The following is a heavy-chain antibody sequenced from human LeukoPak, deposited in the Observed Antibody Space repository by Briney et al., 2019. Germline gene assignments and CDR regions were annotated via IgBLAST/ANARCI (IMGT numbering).Heavy chain of an antibody. D-gene: IGHD1-26*01. V-gene: IGHV1-8*01. CDR2: MNPISGHT. CDR3: VRSIRGSYVEAY. J-gene: IGHJ4*02. Sequence: GASVKVSCRASGFTFTSYDINWVRQSTGQGLEWMGWMNPISGHTGYAQKFQGRVTMTRDTSLDTAYMELSSLSSADTGLYFCVRSIRGSYVEAYWGQGTLVTVSS. CDR1: GFTFTSYD.